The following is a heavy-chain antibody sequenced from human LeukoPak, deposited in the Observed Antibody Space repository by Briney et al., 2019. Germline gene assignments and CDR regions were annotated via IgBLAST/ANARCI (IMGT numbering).Heavy chain of an antibody. CDR1: GYTFTSYD. J-gene: IGHJ6*03. Sequence: AASVTVSCKASGYTFTSYDINWVRQAGGQGLEWMGWMNPNTGNTGYAQKFQGRVTITRNTSISTVYMELSSLRSEDTAVYYCARGVGATISYYHYYIDVWGKGTTVTVSS. CDR3: ARGVGATISYYHYYIDV. V-gene: IGHV1-8*03. CDR2: MNPNTGNT. D-gene: IGHD1-26*01.